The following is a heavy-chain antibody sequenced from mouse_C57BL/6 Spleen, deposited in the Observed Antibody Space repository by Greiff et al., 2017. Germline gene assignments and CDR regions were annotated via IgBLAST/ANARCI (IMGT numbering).Heavy chain of an antibody. CDR3: ARDGYGSRDWYFDV. CDR2: ISPGDGDT. CDR1: GYAFSSSW. D-gene: IGHD1-1*01. J-gene: IGHJ1*03. Sequence: VQLQQSGPELVKPGASVKISCKASGYAFSSSWMNWVKQRPGKGLEWIGRISPGDGDTNYNGKFKGKATLTADKSSSTAYMQLSSLTSEDSAVYFCARDGYGSRDWYFDVWGTGTTVTVSS. V-gene: IGHV1-82*01.